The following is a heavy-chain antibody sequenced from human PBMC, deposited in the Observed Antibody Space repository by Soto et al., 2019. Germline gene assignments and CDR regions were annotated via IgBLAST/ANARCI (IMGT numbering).Heavy chain of an antibody. CDR3: ARSSKLTGTRD. CDR1: GGTFSSHI. Sequence: QVQLVESGAEVKRPGSSVKVSCKASGGTFSSHIISWVRQAPGQGLAWMGGIIPLFSTTNYAQKFQGRVTITADESTSTAYMELNSLRSEDTAVYYCARSSKLTGTRDWGQGTVVTVSS. CDR2: IIPLFSTT. V-gene: IGHV1-69*01. J-gene: IGHJ4*02. D-gene: IGHD1-7*01.